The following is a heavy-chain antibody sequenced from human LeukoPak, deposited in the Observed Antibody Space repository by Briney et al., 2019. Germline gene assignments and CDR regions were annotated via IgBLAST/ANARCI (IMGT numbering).Heavy chain of an antibody. J-gene: IGHJ3*02. CDR3: ARVRLQPRTLLDDAFDI. V-gene: IGHV3-21*01. Sequence: GGSLRLSCAPSGFTFSSYSMNWARQAPGKGLEWVSSISTSSIYIYYADSLKGRFTISRDNAKNSLYLQMNSLRAEDTAVYYCARVRLQPRTLLDDAFDIWGQGTMVTVSS. CDR2: ISTSSIYI. CDR1: GFTFSSYS. D-gene: IGHD1-14*01.